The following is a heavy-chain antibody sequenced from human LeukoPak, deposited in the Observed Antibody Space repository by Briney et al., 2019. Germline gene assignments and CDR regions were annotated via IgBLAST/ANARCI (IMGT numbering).Heavy chain of an antibody. CDR1: GGSISSGDYY. Sequence: SETLSLTCTVSGGSISSGDYYWSWIRQPPGKGLEWIGYIYYSGSTYYNPSLKSRVTISVDTSKNQFSLKLSSVTAADTAVYYCARDLSPDYGFDYWGQGTLVTVSS. D-gene: IGHD4-17*01. V-gene: IGHV4-30-4*01. CDR2: IYYSGST. CDR3: ARDLSPDYGFDY. J-gene: IGHJ4*02.